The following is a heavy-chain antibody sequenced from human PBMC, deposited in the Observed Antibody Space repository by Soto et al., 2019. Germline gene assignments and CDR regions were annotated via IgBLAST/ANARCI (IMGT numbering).Heavy chain of an antibody. CDR3: AHSYYYDSSGYIFLHDY. Sequence: QITLKESGPTLVKPTQTLTLTCTFSGFSLSTSGVGVGWIRQPPGKALEWLALIYWNADKRYSPSLKSRLTITKDTSKNQVVLTMTNMDPVDTATYYCAHSYYYDSSGYIFLHDYWGQGTLVTVSS. D-gene: IGHD3-22*01. V-gene: IGHV2-5*01. CDR2: IYWNADK. CDR1: GFSLSTSGVG. J-gene: IGHJ4*02.